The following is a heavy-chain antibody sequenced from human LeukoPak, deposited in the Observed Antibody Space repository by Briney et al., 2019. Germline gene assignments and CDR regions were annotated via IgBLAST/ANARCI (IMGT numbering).Heavy chain of an antibody. J-gene: IGHJ6*03. Sequence: SETLSLTCAVSGDSISSSIWWSWVRQPPGRVLEWIGEMNHSGSTNYNPSLKSRVTISIDTSKNQFSLKLSSVTAADTAVYYCAREAGPIYYYYMDGWGKGTTVTFSS. CDR3: AREAGPIYYYYMDG. V-gene: IGHV4-4*02. CDR2: MNHSGST. CDR1: GDSISSSIW.